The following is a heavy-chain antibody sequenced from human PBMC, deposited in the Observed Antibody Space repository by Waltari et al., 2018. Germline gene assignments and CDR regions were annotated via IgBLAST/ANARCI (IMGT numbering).Heavy chain of an antibody. CDR3: ARSSSSTSYYYYGMDV. D-gene: IGHD2-2*01. J-gene: IGHJ6*02. CDR2: KKQDGSEK. V-gene: IGHV3-7*04. CDR1: GFTFSSYW. Sequence: EVQLVESGGGLVQPGGSLRLSCAASGFTFSSYWMSWVRQAPGKGLEWVANKKQDGSEKYYVDSVKGRFTISRDNAKNSLYLQMNSLRAEDTAVYYCARSSSSTSYYYYGMDVWGQGTTVTVSS.